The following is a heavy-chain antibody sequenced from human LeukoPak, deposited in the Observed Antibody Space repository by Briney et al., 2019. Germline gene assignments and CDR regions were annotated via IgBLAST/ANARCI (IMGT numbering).Heavy chain of an antibody. CDR1: GYTFTGYY. D-gene: IGHD3-3*01. J-gene: IGHJ4*02. Sequence: ASVKVSRKASGYTFTGYYVHWVRQAPGQGLEWMGRITPNTGDTIYAQRFQGRATMTRDTSISAPYMELSSLRSDDTAIYYCARDLVGGIWSAGFWGQGTLVTVSS. V-gene: IGHV1-2*06. CDR2: ITPNTGDT. CDR3: ARDLVGGIWSAGF.